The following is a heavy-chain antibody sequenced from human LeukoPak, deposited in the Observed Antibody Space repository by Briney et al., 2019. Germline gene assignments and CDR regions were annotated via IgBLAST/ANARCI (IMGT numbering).Heavy chain of an antibody. CDR1: GLTFRGYA. CDR2: ISGSGTTT. D-gene: IGHD5-24*01. V-gene: IGHV3-23*01. Sequence: GGSLRLSCAASGLTFRGYAMTWARQAPGKGLEWVSSISGSGTTTYFADSVKGRFTISRDNSKGSLYLQMNSLRDEDTAIYYSAHDRGYNYPFRYFDHWGQGTLVTVSS. CDR3: AHDRGYNYPFRYFDH. J-gene: IGHJ4*02.